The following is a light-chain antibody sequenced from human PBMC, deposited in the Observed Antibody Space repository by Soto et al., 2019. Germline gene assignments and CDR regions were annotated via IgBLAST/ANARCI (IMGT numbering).Light chain of an antibody. J-gene: IGLJ1*01. CDR1: SSDVGGYNY. CDR3: SSHAGNNNPFV. Sequence: QSALTQPPSASGSPGQSVTISCTGTSSDVGGYNYVSWYQQHPGKAPKVMIYDVNKRPSGVPDRFSGSKSGNTASLTVSGLQAEDEADYYCSSHAGNNNPFVFGTGTKVTVL. CDR2: DVN. V-gene: IGLV2-8*01.